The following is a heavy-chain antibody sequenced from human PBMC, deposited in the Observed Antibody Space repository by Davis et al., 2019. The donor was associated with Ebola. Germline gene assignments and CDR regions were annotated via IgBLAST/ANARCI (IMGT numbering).Heavy chain of an antibody. CDR3: ARGRNKQLVRWGYNWFDP. J-gene: IGHJ5*02. D-gene: IGHD6-6*01. CDR2: MNPYSGNT. V-gene: IGHV1-8*01. Sequence: ASVKVSCKASGYTFTNYDINWVRQAPGQGLEWMGWMNPYSGNTGYLQKFQGRVSMTRNTSISTAYMELSSLRSEDTAIYYCARGRNKQLVRWGYNWFDPWGQGTLVTVSS. CDR1: GYTFTNYD.